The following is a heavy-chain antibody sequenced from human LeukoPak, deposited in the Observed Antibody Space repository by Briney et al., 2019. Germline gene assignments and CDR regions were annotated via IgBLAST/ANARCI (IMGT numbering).Heavy chain of an antibody. J-gene: IGHJ4*02. CDR2: IYYSGNT. Sequence: SETLFLTCTVSGGSINSISYYWGWVRQPPGKGLEWIGSIYYSGNTYYNPSLKSRVTISVDTSKNQFSLKLSSVTAANTAIYYCARTHRNLMYYFDYWGQGTLVTVSS. CDR3: ARTHRNLMYYFDY. V-gene: IGHV4-39*07. D-gene: IGHD1-14*01. CDR1: GGSINSISYY.